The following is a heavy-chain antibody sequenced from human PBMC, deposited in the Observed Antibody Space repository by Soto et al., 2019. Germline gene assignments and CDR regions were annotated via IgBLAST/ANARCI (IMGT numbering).Heavy chain of an antibody. CDR1: GFTFSTYW. J-gene: IGHJ4*02. CDR3: VRDGSSGWHFDS. CDR2: IRQDGSQK. V-gene: IGHV3-7*01. Sequence: PGGSLRLSCEASGFTFSTYWMSWVRQAPGKGLEWVANIRQDGSQKYLVDSVKGRFTISRDNAKNSLHLQMNSLRAEDSAVYYFVRDGSSGWHFDSWGQGTLVTVSS. D-gene: IGHD6-19*01.